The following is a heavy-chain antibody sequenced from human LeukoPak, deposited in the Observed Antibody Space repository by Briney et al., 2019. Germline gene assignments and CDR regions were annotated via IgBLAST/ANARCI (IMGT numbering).Heavy chain of an antibody. CDR1: GYTFTSYD. V-gene: IGHV1-8*01. CDR3: ARGRGPYGSGTQAY. Sequence: GALVKVSCKASGYTFTSYDINWVRQATGQGLEWMGWMNPNSGNTGYAQKFQGRVTMTRNTSISTAYMELSSLRSEDTAVYYCARGRGPYGSGTQAYWGQGTLVTVSS. CDR2: MNPNSGNT. D-gene: IGHD3-10*01. J-gene: IGHJ4*02.